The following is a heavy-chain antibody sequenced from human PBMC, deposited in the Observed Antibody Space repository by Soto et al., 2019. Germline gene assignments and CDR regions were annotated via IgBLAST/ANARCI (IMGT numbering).Heavy chain of an antibody. Sequence: EVQLVESGGGLTQTGGSLRLSCAASGFTLSSDAKDWVRQAPGKGLEYVSGISSNGIGTYYASSVKGRFTISRDNSRDTVYLQMDSLRPEDMAVYYCARRARADYYYMDVWGNGTTVTV. CDR2: ISSNGIGT. CDR3: ARRARADYYYMDV. J-gene: IGHJ6*03. CDR1: GFTLSSDA. V-gene: IGHV3-64*01. D-gene: IGHD6-6*01.